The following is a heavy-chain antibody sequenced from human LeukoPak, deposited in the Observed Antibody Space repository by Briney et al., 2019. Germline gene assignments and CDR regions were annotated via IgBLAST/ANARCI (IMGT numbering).Heavy chain of an antibody. D-gene: IGHD3-22*01. CDR2: INHSGST. J-gene: IGHJ4*02. Sequence: TSEPLSLTCAVYGGSFSGYYWSWIRQPAGKGLEWIGEINHSGSTNYNPSLKSRVTTSVDTSKNQFSLKLSSVTAADTAVYYCAREVFGRAVITFDYWGQGTLVTVSS. CDR3: AREVFGRAVITFDY. CDR1: GGSFSGYY. V-gene: IGHV4-34*01.